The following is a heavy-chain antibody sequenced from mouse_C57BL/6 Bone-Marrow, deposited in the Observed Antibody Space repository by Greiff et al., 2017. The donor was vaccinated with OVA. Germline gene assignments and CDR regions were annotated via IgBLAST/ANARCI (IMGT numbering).Heavy chain of an antibody. CDR2: IYPGSGST. D-gene: IGHD2-1*01. CDR3: AGVTFAY. Sequence: VKLMESGAELVKPGASVKMSCKASGYTFTSYWITWVKQRPGQGLEWIGDIYPGSGSTNYNEKFKSKATLTVDTSSSTAYMQLSSLTSEDSAVYYCAGVTFAYWGQGTLVTVSA. V-gene: IGHV1-55*01. CDR1: GYTFTSYW. J-gene: IGHJ3*01.